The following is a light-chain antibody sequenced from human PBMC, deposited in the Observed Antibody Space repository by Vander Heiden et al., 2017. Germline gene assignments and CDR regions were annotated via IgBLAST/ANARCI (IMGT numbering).Light chain of an antibody. J-gene: IGLJ2*01. Sequence: QSALTQPPSASGTPGQRVTISCSGTRSNIGGNFVYWYQQLPETAPKVLIFKNNQRPSGVPDRFSGSKSGTSASLAISGLRSEDEADYYCATWDESLSAVVFGGGTKLTVL. V-gene: IGLV1-47*01. CDR1: RSNIGGNF. CDR2: KNN. CDR3: ATWDESLSAVV.